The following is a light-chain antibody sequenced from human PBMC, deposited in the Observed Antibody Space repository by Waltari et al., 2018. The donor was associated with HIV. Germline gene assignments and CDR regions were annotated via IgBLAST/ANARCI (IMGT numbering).Light chain of an antibody. CDR1: QSVLYRSKNKNY. CDR2: WAS. CDR3: QQSYSTPPT. Sequence: DIVMTQSPDSLTVSLGERATINCKSSQSVLYRSKNKNYLAWYQLKPGQPPKLLISWASARGSGVPDRFSGSGSGTDFTLTISSLQAEDVAVYYCQQSYSTPPTFGQGTKLEIK. V-gene: IGKV4-1*01. J-gene: IGKJ2*01.